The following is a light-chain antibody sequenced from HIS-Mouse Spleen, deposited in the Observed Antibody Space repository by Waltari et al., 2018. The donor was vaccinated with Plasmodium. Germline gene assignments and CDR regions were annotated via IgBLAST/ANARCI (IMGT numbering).Light chain of an antibody. CDR3: QQYNSYSYT. J-gene: IGKJ2*01. CDR1: KSISSW. V-gene: IGKV1-5*03. Sequence: DIQMTQSPSTLSASVGDRVTITCRASKSISSWLAWYQQQPGKAHKLLIYKASSLESGVPSRFSGSGSGTEFTLTISSLQPDDFATYYCQQYNSYSYTFGQGTKLEIK. CDR2: KAS.